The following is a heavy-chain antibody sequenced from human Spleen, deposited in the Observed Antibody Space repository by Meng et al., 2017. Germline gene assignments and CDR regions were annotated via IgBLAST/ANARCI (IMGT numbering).Heavy chain of an antibody. V-gene: IGHV4-39*07. CDR3: ARVGSGRGTD. D-gene: IGHD6-19*01. J-gene: IGHJ4*02. CDR1: GGSISSSSYY. Sequence: SETLSLTCTVSGGSISSSSYYWGWIRQPPGKGLEWIGRIYSSGNSNYNPSLKSRVAMSVDTSKNQFSLKLRSVTAADTAVYYCARVGSGRGTDWGQGTLVTVSS. CDR2: IYSSGNS.